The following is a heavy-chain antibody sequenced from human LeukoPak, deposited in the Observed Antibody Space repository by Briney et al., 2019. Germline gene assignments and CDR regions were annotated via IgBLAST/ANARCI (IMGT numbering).Heavy chain of an antibody. J-gene: IGHJ4*02. D-gene: IGHD3-22*01. CDR2: INSDGSST. Sequence: GGSLRLSCAASGFTFSSYWMHWVRQAPGKGLVWVSRINSDGSSTSYADSVKGRFTISRDNAKNTLYLQMNSLRAEDTAVYYCAKDRAYYYDSSGYYLFDYWGQGTLVTVSS. V-gene: IGHV3-74*01. CDR3: AKDRAYYYDSSGYYLFDY. CDR1: GFTFSSYW.